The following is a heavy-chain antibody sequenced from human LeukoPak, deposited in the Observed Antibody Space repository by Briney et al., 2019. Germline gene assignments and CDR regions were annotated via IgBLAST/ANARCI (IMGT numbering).Heavy chain of an antibody. V-gene: IGHV4-30-4*01. D-gene: IGHD6-6*01. CDR2: IYYTGST. J-gene: IGHJ4*02. Sequence: SQTLSLTCTVSGGSISSGDYYWSWIRQPPGKGLEWIGYIYYTGSTYYNPSLKSRVTISIDTSKNQFSLKLSSVTAADTAEFYCAISSSSAPFYFDYWGQGTLVTVSS. CDR1: GGSISSGDYY. CDR3: AISSSSAPFYFDY.